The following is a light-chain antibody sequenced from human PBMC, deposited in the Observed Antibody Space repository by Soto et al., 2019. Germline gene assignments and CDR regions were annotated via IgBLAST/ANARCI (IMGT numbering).Light chain of an antibody. CDR3: QTLGTGIRV. J-gene: IGLJ2*01. Sequence: QSVLTQSPSASASLGASVKLTCNLSSGHSSYAIAWHQQQPEKGPRYLMKINSDGSHRKGDGIPDRFSGSRSGAERSLTISSLQSEDEADYYCQTLGTGIRVFGGGTKLTVL. CDR1: SGHSSYA. CDR2: INSDGSH. V-gene: IGLV4-69*01.